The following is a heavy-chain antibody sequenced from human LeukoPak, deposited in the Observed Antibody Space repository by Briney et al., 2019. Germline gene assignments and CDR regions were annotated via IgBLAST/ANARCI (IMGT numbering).Heavy chain of an antibody. CDR2: INTDGSST. CDR1: GFTFNDYW. V-gene: IGHV3-74*01. J-gene: IGHJ4*02. CDR3: ARRTVTGTYDY. D-gene: IGHD1-1*01. Sequence: PGGSLRLSCAASGFTFNDYWMPWVRQAPGKGLLWVSRINTDGSSTDYADSVKGRFTISRDNAKNTLYLQMDSLRAEDSAVYYCARRTVTGTYDYWGQGTLVTAS.